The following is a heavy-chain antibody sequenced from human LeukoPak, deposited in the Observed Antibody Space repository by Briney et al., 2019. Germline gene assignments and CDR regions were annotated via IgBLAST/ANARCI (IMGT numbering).Heavy chain of an antibody. CDR2: IYTSGST. D-gene: IGHD3-22*01. V-gene: IGHV4-4*07. Sequence: SETLSLTCTVSGGSISSYYWSWIRQPAGKGLEWIGRIYTSGSTNYNPSLKSRVTMSVDTSKNQFSQNLSSVTAADTAVYYCARGSKIGSSFDYWGQGTLVTVSS. J-gene: IGHJ4*02. CDR1: GGSISSYY. CDR3: ARGSKIGSSFDY.